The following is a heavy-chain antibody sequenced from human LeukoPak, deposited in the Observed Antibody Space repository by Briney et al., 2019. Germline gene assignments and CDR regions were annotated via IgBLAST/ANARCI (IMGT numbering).Heavy chain of an antibody. CDR1: GDSMSHYY. CDR2: IHYLGST. Sequence: SGTLSLTCSVSGDSMSHYYWSWIRQPPGKGLEWIGYIHYLGSTKYNPSLKSRLTISVDTSKSHFSLRLTSVTAADTAIYYCARTGTTFFDYWGQGSLVTVSS. J-gene: IGHJ4*02. V-gene: IGHV4-59*01. CDR3: ARTGTTFFDY. D-gene: IGHD1-7*01.